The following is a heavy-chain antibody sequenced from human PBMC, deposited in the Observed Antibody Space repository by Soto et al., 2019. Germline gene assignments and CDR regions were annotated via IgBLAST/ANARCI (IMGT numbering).Heavy chain of an antibody. D-gene: IGHD2-2*01. CDR1: GGSISSSSYY. J-gene: IGHJ6*02. V-gene: IGHV4-39*01. CDR2: IYYSGST. Sequence: SDTLSLTCTVSGGSISSSSYYWGWIRQPPGKGLEWIGSIYYSGSTYYNPSLKSRVTISVDTSKNQFSLKLSSVTAADTAVYYCAGGYCSSASCYAPPYYYGMDVWGQGTTVTVSS. CDR3: AGGYCSSASCYAPPYYYGMDV.